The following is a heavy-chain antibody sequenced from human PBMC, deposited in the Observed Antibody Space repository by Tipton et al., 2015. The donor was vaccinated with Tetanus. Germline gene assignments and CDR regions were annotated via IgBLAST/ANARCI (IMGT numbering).Heavy chain of an antibody. CDR2: IYQTGTT. CDR3: ARAAGFLGLTHDF. CDR1: GASFSSGDYY. Sequence: TLSLTCTVSGASFSSGDYYWSWIRKPPGKDLEWIGYIYQTGTTYYNPSLKGRVTISMDRSNTQFSLRLDSLTAADTAVYYCARAAGFLGLTHDFWDRGTLVSVSS. D-gene: IGHD2/OR15-2a*01. J-gene: IGHJ4*02. V-gene: IGHV4-30-4*01.